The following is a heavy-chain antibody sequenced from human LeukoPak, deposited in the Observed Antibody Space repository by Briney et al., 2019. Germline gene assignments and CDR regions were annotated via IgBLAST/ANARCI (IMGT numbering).Heavy chain of an antibody. CDR2: IYSGGST. V-gene: IGHV3-53*01. CDR1: GFTVSSNC. J-gene: IGHJ4*02. Sequence: PGGSLRLSCAASGFTVSSNCMSWVRQAPGKGLEWVSVIYSGGSTYYADSVKGRFTISRDNSKNTLYLQMNSLRAEDTAVYYCAKIGYCSSTSCLDYWGQGTLVTVSS. D-gene: IGHD2-2*01. CDR3: AKIGYCSSTSCLDY.